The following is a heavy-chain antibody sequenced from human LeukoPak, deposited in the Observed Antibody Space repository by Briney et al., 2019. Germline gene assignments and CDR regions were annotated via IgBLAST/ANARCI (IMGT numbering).Heavy chain of an antibody. V-gene: IGHV4-28*06. Sequence: SETLSLTCAVSGYSISSSNWWGWIRQPPGKGPEWIGYIYYSGSTNYNPSLKSRVTMSVDTSKNQFSLKLSSVTALDTAVYYCARAAAAGDWFDPWGQGSLVSVSS. CDR3: ARAAAAGDWFDP. CDR2: IYYSGST. D-gene: IGHD6-13*01. CDR1: GYSISSSNW. J-gene: IGHJ5*02.